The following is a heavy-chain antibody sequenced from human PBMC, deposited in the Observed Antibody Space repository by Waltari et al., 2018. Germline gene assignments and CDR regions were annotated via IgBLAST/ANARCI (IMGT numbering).Heavy chain of an antibody. J-gene: IGHJ4*02. CDR1: GHSVSSGYY. D-gene: IGHD1-1*01. Sequence: QVQLQESGPGLVKPSETLSLTCAVSGHSVSSGYYWGWIRQPPGKGLEWIGSIGHDEGTYYKPSLRSRVTISVDTSTNQFSLNLRSVTAADTAVYYCARGTATGTTDLAHWGQGALVTVSS. V-gene: IGHV4-38-2*01. CDR3: ARGTATGTTDLAH. CDR2: IGHDEGT.